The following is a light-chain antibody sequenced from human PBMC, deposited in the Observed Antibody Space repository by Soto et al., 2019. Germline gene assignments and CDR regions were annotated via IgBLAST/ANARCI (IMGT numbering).Light chain of an antibody. V-gene: IGKV1-27*01. Sequence: DIQMAQSPSSLSASVGDRVTITCRASRGIYTHLAWYQQKPGNAPKLLIYGASTLQSGVPSRFSASGSGTDFFLTIIGLQSEDVGTYFCQTYDKAPWTFGPGTRV. CDR3: QTYDKAPWT. CDR1: RGIYTH. J-gene: IGKJ1*01. CDR2: GAS.